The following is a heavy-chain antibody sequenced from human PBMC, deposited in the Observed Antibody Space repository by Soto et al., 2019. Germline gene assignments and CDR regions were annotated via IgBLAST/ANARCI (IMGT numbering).Heavy chain of an antibody. V-gene: IGHV4-61*01. D-gene: IGHD3-3*01. Sequence: QVQLQESGPGLVKPSETLSLTCTVSGGSVSSESHYWSWIRPTPGKGLEWIGYIYYTGSTHYNPSLKGRVTMSVDTSRDQVSLRLRSVTRADTAVYYCARDQYDFRSGSYYYAMAVWGQGTKVTVSS. CDR3: ARDQYDFRSGSYYYAMAV. J-gene: IGHJ6*02. CDR1: GGSVSSESHY. CDR2: IYYTGST.